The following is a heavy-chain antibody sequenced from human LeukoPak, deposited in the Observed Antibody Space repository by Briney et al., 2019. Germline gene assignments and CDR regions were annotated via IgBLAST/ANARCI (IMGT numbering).Heavy chain of an antibody. CDR3: VREGGSSWYYFDY. V-gene: IGHV3-48*03. CDR1: GFTFSHYE. D-gene: IGHD6-13*01. J-gene: IGHJ4*02. CDR2: ISSSGGTI. Sequence: PGGSLRLSCIGSGFTFSHYEMNWVRQAPGKGLEWVSYISSSGGTIYYADSVKGRFTISRDNSKNTLYLQVNSLRAEDTAVYYCVREGGSSWYYFDYWGQGTLVTVSS.